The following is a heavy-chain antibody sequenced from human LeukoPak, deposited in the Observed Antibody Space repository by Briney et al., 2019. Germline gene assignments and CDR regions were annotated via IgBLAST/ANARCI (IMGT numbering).Heavy chain of an antibody. J-gene: IGHJ4*02. CDR1: GFTFSSYG. V-gene: IGHV3-30*02. CDR3: XXXXXXHMVREKYYFDY. CDR2: IRYDGSNK. D-gene: IGHD3-10*01. Sequence: GGSLRLSCAASGFTFSSYGMHWVRQAPGKGLEWVAFIRYDGSNKYYADSVKGRFTISRDNSKNTLYLQMNSLRAEDTAVYYCXXXXXXHMVREKYYFDYWGQGTLVTVSS.